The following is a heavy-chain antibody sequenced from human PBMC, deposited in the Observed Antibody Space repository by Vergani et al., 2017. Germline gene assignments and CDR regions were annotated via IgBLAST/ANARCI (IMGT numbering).Heavy chain of an antibody. Sequence: QLHLQESGPGLVKPSETLSLTCTVSGGSITSSSYYWGWIRQPPGKGLEWIGYIYHNGNTFYNPSFKSRGTLSVDTSKNQFSLKLSSVTAADTAVYYCARRCATTCSDMGRGAFTVWGRGTMVTVSS. CDR2: IYHNGNT. CDR1: GGSITSSSYY. J-gene: IGHJ3*01. CDR3: ARRCATTCSDMGRGAFTV. V-gene: IGHV4-30-4*08. D-gene: IGHD2-2*01.